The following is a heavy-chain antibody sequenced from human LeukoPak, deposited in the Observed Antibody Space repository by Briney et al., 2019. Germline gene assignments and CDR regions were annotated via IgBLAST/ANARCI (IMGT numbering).Heavy chain of an antibody. J-gene: IGHJ4*02. CDR1: GFTFNTYW. Sequence: GGSLRLSCAASGFTFNTYWMDWVRQAPGKGLEWVANINEDGSSQYYVDSVRGRFTISRDNAKNSVFLQMHSLRVEDTAVYFCARASHVTIIGEDYWGQGTLVTVSS. D-gene: IGHD3-22*01. CDR2: INEDGSSQ. V-gene: IGHV3-7*01. CDR3: ARASHVTIIGEDY.